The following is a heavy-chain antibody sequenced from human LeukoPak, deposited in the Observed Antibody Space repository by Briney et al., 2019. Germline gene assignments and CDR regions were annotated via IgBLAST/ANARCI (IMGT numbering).Heavy chain of an antibody. J-gene: IGHJ4*02. Sequence: PSETLSLTCTVSGGSISSGDYYLSWIRQPPGKGLEWIGYIYYSGSTYYNPSLKSRVTISVDTSKNQFSLKLSSVTAADTAKYYCARTYYYDSSGYCLGYWGQGTLVTVSS. CDR1: GGSISSGDYY. CDR2: IYYSGST. V-gene: IGHV4-30-4*01. CDR3: ARTYYYDSSGYCLGY. D-gene: IGHD3-22*01.